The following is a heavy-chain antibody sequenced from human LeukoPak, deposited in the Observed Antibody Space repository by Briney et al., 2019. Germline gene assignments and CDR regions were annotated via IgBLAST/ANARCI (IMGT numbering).Heavy chain of an antibody. CDR2: ISSSGSTI. J-gene: IGHJ4*02. Sequence: GGSLRLSCAASGFTFSSYEMNWVRQAPGKGLEWVSYISSSGSTIYYADSVKGRFTTSRDNAKNSLYLQMNSLRAEDTAVYYCAKAFSWHLTSTIDYWGQGTLVTVSS. CDR1: GFTFSSYE. V-gene: IGHV3-48*03. CDR3: AKAFSWHLTSTIDY. D-gene: IGHD6-13*01.